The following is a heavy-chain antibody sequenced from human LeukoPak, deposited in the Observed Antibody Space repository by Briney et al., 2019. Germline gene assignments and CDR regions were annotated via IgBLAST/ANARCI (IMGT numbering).Heavy chain of an antibody. J-gene: IGHJ4*02. CDR1: GGSFSGYY. CDR2: IYYSGST. Sequence: SETLSLTCAVYGGSFSGYYWSWIRQPPGKGLEWIGSIYYSGSTYYNPSLKSRVTISVDMSKNQFSLKLSSVTAADTAVYYCASQTPRGYFDYWGQGTLVTVSS. CDR3: ASQTPRGYFDY. V-gene: IGHV4-34*01.